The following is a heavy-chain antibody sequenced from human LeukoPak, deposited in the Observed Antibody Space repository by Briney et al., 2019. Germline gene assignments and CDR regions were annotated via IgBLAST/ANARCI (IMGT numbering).Heavy chain of an antibody. CDR2: VSNYNGNT. Sequence: ASVKVSCKASGYTFTSFGISWVRQAPGQGLEWMGWVSNYNGNTKYAQKLQGRVTITTDTSTSTAYMELRSLRSDDTAVYYCARDMEYFDYWGQGTLVTVS. D-gene: IGHD3-10*01. CDR1: GYTFTSFG. CDR3: ARDMEYFDY. J-gene: IGHJ4*02. V-gene: IGHV1-18*01.